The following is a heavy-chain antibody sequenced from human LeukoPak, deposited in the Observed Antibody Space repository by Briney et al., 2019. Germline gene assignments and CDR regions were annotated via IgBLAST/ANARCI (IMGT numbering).Heavy chain of an antibody. CDR1: GGSISSYY. CDR3: ASYTDAFDI. J-gene: IGHJ3*02. D-gene: IGHD3-16*01. Sequence: RPSETLSLTCTVSGGSISSYYWSWIRQTPGKGLEWIGYIYYSGSTNFNPSLKSRVTISVDTSKNQFSLKLSSVTAADTAVYYCASYTDAFDIWGQGTMVTVSS. CDR2: IYYSGST. V-gene: IGHV4-59*08.